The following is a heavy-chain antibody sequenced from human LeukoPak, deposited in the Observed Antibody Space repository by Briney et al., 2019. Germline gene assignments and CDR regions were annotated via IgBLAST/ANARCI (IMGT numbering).Heavy chain of an antibody. D-gene: IGHD1-26*01. V-gene: IGHV4-34*01. CDR1: GGSFSGYY. J-gene: IGHJ4*02. CDR3: ARVPRGYYFDY. CDR2: IKHSGST. Sequence: SETLSLTCAVYGGSFSGYYWSWIRQPPGKGLEWIGEIKHSGSTNYNPSLKSRVTISVDTSKNQFSLKLSSVTAADTAVYYCARVPRGYYFDYWGQGTLVTVSS.